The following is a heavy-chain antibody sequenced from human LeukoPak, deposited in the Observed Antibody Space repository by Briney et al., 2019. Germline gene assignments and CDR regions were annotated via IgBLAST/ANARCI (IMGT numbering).Heavy chain of an antibody. J-gene: IGHJ4*02. CDR2: ISYDGSNK. D-gene: IGHD5-18*01. CDR3: ARAHLRIQLWQRKAVFDY. V-gene: IGHV3-30-3*01. Sequence: PGRSLRLSCAASGFTFSSYAMHWVRQAPGKGLEWVAVISYDGSNKYYADSVKGRFTISRDNSKNTLYLQMNSLRAEDTAVYYCARAHLRIQLWQRKAVFDYWGQGTLVTVSS. CDR1: GFTFSSYA.